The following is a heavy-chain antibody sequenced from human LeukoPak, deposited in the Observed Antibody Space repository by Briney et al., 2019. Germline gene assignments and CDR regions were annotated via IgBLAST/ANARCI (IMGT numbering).Heavy chain of an antibody. CDR1: GFTVSSNY. CDR2: IYSGGST. J-gene: IGHJ4*02. Sequence: GGSLRLSCAASGFTVSSNYMSWVRQAPGKGLEWVSVIYSGGSTNYADSVKGRFTISRDNAKNTLYLQMNSLRAEDTAVYYCASDNNYGPDYWGQGTLVTVSS. D-gene: IGHD4-17*01. V-gene: IGHV3-53*01. CDR3: ASDNNYGPDY.